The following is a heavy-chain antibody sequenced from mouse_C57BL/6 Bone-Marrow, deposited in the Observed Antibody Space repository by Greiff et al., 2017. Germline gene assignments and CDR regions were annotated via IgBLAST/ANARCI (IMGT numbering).Heavy chain of an antibody. D-gene: IGHD6-1*01. Sequence: VQLQQPGAELVRPGTSVKLSCKASGYNFTSYWMHWVKQRPGQGLEWIGVIDPSDSYTNYNQKFKGKATLTVDTSSSTAYMQLSSLTSEDSAVYYCARATFAYWGQGTLVTVSA. CDR1: GYNFTSYW. J-gene: IGHJ3*01. CDR3: ARATFAY. CDR2: IDPSDSYT. V-gene: IGHV1-59*01.